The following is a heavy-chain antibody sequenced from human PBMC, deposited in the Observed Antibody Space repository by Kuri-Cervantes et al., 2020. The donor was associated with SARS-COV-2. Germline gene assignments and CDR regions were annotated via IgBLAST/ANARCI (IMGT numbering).Heavy chain of an antibody. J-gene: IGHJ5*02. V-gene: IGHV3-15*01. D-gene: IGHD3-3*01. CDR3: TTDLQTHYDFWSGYYVLP. CDR2: IKSKTDGGTT. Sequence: GGSLRLSCAASGFTFSNAWMSWVRQAPGKGLEWVGRIKSKTDGGTTDYAAPVKGRFTISRDDSKNTLYLQMNSLKTEDTAVYYCTTDLQTHYDFWSGYYVLPWGQGTLVTVSS. CDR1: GFTFSNAW.